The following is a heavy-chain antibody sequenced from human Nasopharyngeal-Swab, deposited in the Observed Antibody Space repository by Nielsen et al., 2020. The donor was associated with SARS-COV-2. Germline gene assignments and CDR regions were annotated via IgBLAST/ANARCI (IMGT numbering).Heavy chain of an antibody. D-gene: IGHD1-26*01. V-gene: IGHV4-59*13. CDR1: GSSISSYY. CDR3: AREIVRATTLGY. Sequence: SETLSFTCTVSGSSISSYYWSWIRQPPGKGLEWIGYIFYSGSTYYSPSLKSRVTISVDTSKKQFSLKLSSVTAADTAVYYCAREIVRATTLGYWGQGTLVTVSS. CDR2: IFYSGST. J-gene: IGHJ4*02.